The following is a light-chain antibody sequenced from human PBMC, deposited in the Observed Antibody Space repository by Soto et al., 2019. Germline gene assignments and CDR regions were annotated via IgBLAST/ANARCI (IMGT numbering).Light chain of an antibody. CDR2: EVS. J-gene: IGLJ1*01. CDR3: SSYTSSSSLEV. Sequence: QSLLTHPASVSGSPGQSITISCTGTSSDVGGYNYVSWYQQHPGKAPKLMIYEVSNRPSGVSTRFSGSKSGNTASLTISGLQAEDEADYYCSSYTSSSSLEVFGTGTKVTVL. CDR1: SSDVGGYNY. V-gene: IGLV2-14*01.